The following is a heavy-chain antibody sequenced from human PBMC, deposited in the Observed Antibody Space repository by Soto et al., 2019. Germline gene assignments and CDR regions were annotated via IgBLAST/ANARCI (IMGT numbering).Heavy chain of an antibody. Sequence: SVKVSCKASGGTFSSYAISWVRQAPGQGLEWMGGIIPIFGTANYGQKFQGRVTITADESTSTAYMELSSLRSEDTAVYYCAGESAARVTPGNYYYYGMVVWGQGTTVTVSS. D-gene: IGHD4-4*01. CDR3: AGESAARVTPGNYYYYGMVV. J-gene: IGHJ6*02. V-gene: IGHV1-69*13. CDR1: GGTFSSYA. CDR2: IIPIFGTA.